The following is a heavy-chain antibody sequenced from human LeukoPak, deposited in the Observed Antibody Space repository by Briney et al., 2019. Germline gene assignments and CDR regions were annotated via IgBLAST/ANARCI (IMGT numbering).Heavy chain of an antibody. V-gene: IGHV3-23*01. Sequence: GGSLRLSCAASGFIFGSYSMSWVRQAPGKGLEWVSSIRSSGGTTYYADSVKGRFTISRDNSQNTQYLEMNLLRAEDTAVYYCVKDRPTWPIDYWGQGTLVTVSS. D-gene: IGHD5-12*01. CDR2: IRSSGGTT. CDR1: GFIFGSYS. J-gene: IGHJ4*02. CDR3: VKDRPTWPIDY.